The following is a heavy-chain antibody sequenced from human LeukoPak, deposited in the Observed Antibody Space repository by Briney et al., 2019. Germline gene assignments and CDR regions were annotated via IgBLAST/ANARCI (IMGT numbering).Heavy chain of an antibody. Sequence: SETLSLTCTVSGGSISSYYWSWIRQPAGKGLEWIGRIYTSGSTNYNPSLKSRVTMSVDTSKNQFSLKLSSVTAADTAVYYCARDSGYYGSGTHPDYWGQGTLVTVSS. V-gene: IGHV4-4*07. J-gene: IGHJ4*02. CDR3: ARDSGYYGSGTHPDY. CDR2: IYTSGST. CDR1: GGSISSYY. D-gene: IGHD3-10*01.